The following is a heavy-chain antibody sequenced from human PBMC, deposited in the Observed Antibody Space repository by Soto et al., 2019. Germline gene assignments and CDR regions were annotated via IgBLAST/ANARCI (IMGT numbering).Heavy chain of an antibody. D-gene: IGHD3-9*01. J-gene: IGHJ3*02. CDR3: ARDFSYDILPGVAFDI. CDR1: GYTFTGYY. CDR2: INPNSGGT. Sequence: GASVKVSCKASGYTFTGYYMHWVRQAPGQGLEWMGWINPNSGGTNYAQKFQGWVTMTRDTSISTAYMELSRLRSDDTAVYYCARDFSYDILPGVAFDIWGQGTMVTVSS. V-gene: IGHV1-2*04.